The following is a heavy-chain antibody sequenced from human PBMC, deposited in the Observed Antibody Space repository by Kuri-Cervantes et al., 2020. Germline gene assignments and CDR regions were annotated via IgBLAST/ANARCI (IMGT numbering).Heavy chain of an antibody. CDR2: ISSSGSTI. CDR1: GFTFSSYE. Sequence: GGSLRLSCAASGFTFSSYEMNWVRQAPGKGLEWVSYISSSGSTIYYADSVKGRFTISRDNAKNSLYLQMNSLRAEDTAVYYCARDGICSSCYYYYYYGMDVWGQGTTVTVSS. CDR3: ARDGICSSCYYYYYYGMDV. D-gene: IGHD6-13*01. J-gene: IGHJ6*02. V-gene: IGHV3-48*03.